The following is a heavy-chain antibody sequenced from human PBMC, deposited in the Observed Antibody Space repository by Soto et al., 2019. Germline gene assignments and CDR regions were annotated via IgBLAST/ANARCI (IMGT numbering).Heavy chain of an antibody. CDR1: GFTFSSYG. CDR2: IWYDGSNK. CDR3: ARETDVDTAMVSPDYGMDV. D-gene: IGHD5-18*01. J-gene: IGHJ6*02. V-gene: IGHV3-33*01. Sequence: GGSLRLSCAASGFTFSSYGMHWVRQAPGKGLEWVAVIWYDGSNKYYADSVKGRFTISRDNSKNTLYLQMNSLRAEDTAVYYCARETDVDTAMVSPDYGMDVWGQGTTVTVSS.